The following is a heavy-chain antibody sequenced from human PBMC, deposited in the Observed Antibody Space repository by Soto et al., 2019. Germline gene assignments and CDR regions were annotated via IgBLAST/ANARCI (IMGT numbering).Heavy chain of an antibody. CDR1: GFTFSSYA. D-gene: IGHD3-10*02. CDR2: ISGSGGST. V-gene: IGHV3-23*01. Sequence: GGSLRLSCAASGFTFSSYAMSWVRQAPGKGLEWVSAISGSGGSTYYADSVKGRFTISRDNSKNTLYLQMNSLRAEDMAVYYCAKRPRNVGAFDIWGQGTMVTVSS. J-gene: IGHJ3*02. CDR3: AKRPRNVGAFDI.